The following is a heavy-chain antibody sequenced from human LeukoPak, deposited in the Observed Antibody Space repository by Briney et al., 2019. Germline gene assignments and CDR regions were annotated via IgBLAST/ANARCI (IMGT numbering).Heavy chain of an antibody. CDR2: IGTAGDT. J-gene: IGHJ6*02. CDR3: ARGAPGPRRYYYCMDV. Sequence: GGSLRLSCAASGFTFSSYDMHWVRQATGKGLEWVSAIGTAGDTYYPGSVKGRFTISRENAKNSLYLQMNSLRAGDTAVYYCARGAPGPRRYYYCMDVWGQGTTVTVSS. V-gene: IGHV3-13*01. CDR1: GFTFSSYD.